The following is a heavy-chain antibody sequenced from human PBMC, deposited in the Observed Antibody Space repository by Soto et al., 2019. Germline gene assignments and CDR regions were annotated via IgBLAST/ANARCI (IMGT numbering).Heavy chain of an antibody. CDR1: GFTFSSYW. CDR2: IKGDGSET. D-gene: IGHD5-12*01. J-gene: IGHJ4*02. V-gene: IGHV3-74*01. Sequence: RLSCAASGFTFSSYWMHWVRQAPGKGLVWVSRIKGDGSETNYADSVKGRFTISRDNAKNTLYLQLNSLRAEETAVYYCLRGNSGYGNFDYWGQGHRVTVSS. CDR3: LRGNSGYGNFDY.